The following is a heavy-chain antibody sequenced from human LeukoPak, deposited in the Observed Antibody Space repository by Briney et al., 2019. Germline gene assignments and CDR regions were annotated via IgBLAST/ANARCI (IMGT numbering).Heavy chain of an antibody. V-gene: IGHV3-30*18. CDR3: AKGLLHGSGGYSYYTVDY. J-gene: IGHJ4*02. CDR2: ISYDGSNK. D-gene: IGHD5-18*01. CDR1: GFTFSSYG. Sequence: LSGRSLRLSCAASGFTFSSYGMHWVRQAPGKGLEWVAVISYDGSNKYYADSVKGRFTISRDNSKNTLYLQMNSLRAEDTAVYYCAKGLLHGSGGYSYYTVDYWGQGTLVTVSS.